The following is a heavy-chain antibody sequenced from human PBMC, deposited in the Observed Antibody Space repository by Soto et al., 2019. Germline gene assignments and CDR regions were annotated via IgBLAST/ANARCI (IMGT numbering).Heavy chain of an antibody. V-gene: IGHV1-18*01. CDR3: ARGQGAGDH. Sequence: QVQLVQSGTEVKKPGASVKVSCKASGYTFTSFGISWVRQAPGQGPEWMGWISTYNGNTDYAQHLQGRLTMTTETSTCTAYMELRRLTADDTAVYFCARGQGAGDHWGQGTLVTVSS. CDR1: GYTFTSFG. CDR2: ISTYNGNT. J-gene: IGHJ4*02. D-gene: IGHD1-26*01.